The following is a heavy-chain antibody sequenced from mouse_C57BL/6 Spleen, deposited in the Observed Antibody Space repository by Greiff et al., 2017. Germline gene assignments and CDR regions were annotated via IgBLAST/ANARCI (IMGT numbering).Heavy chain of an antibody. V-gene: IGHV1-81*01. D-gene: IGHD2-5*01. CDR1: GYTFTSYG. CDR3: ARVGSNYPWFAY. Sequence: VQGVESGAELARPGASVKLSCKASGYTFTSYGISWVKQRTGQGLEWIGEIYPRSGNTYYNEKFKGKATLTADKSSSTAYMELRSLTSEDSAVYFCARVGSNYPWFAYWGQGTLVTVSA. J-gene: IGHJ3*01. CDR2: IYPRSGNT.